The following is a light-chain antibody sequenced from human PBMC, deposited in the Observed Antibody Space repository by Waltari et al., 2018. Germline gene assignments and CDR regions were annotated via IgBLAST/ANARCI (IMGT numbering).Light chain of an antibody. J-gene: IGLJ3*02. V-gene: IGLV3-1*01. CDR1: ILGSKY. CDR2: QDI. CDR3: QALGSNRWV. Sequence: SSELTQPPSVSVSPGQTASITCSGDILGSKYASWYQHKPGQSPLLVIYQDINRPSGIPGRFAGSKSGNKATRTISGTQAMDGADYYCQALGSNRWVFGGGTKLTVL.